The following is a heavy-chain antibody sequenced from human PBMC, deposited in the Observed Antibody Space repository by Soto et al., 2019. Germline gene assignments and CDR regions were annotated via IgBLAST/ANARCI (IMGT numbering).Heavy chain of an antibody. J-gene: IGHJ4*02. V-gene: IGHV3-7*03. CDR1: GFSFSDYW. D-gene: IGHD2-2*01. CDR3: VKDGGYCSSATCYSPRNHYFDS. CDR2: IKFDGSVK. Sequence: QAGGSLRLSCVASGFSFSDYWMSWVRQAPGKGPEWVANIKFDGSVKQYVDSVRGRFSISRDNFRNSLFLQMNSLRAGDTAIYYCVKDGGYCSSATCYSPRNHYFDSWGQGTLVTV.